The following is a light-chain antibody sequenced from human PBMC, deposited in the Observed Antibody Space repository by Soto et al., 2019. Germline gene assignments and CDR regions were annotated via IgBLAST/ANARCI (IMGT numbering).Light chain of an antibody. J-gene: IGKJ1*01. V-gene: IGKV3-15*01. CDR2: GAS. CDR3: QQYSNWPRGT. CDR1: QSVGSN. Sequence: EILMTQSPVTLSVSPGERATLSCRASQSVGSNLAWYQQKPGQAPRLLISGASTRATGIPARFSGSGSGIEFTLTISSLQSEDFAVYYCQQYSNWPRGTFGPGTKVEIK.